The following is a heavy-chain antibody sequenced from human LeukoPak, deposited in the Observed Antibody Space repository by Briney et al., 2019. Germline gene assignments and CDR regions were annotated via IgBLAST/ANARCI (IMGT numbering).Heavy chain of an antibody. J-gene: IGHJ4*02. CDR1: GGSISSSNW. CDR3: ASIDSRGYYYRYFDY. CDR2: IYHSGST. Sequence: SETLSLTCAVSGGSISSSNWWSWVRQPPGKGLEWIGEIYHSGSTNYNPSLKSRVTISVDKSKNQFSLKLSSVTAADTAVYYCASIDSRGYYYRYFDYWGQGTLVTVSS. V-gene: IGHV4-4*02. D-gene: IGHD3-22*01.